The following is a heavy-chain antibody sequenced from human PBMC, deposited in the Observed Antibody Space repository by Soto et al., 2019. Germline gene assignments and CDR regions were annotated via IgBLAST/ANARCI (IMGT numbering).Heavy chain of an antibody. CDR3: ARERYYYGSGRGGGGMDV. CDR2: ISYDGSNK. V-gene: IGHV3-30-3*01. Sequence: QVQLVESGGGVVQPGRSLRLSCAASGFTFSSYAMHWVRQAPGKGLEWVAVISYDGSNKYYADSVKGRFTISRDNSKNPLYLEMNSLRAEDTAVYYCARERYYYGSGRGGGGMDVWGQGTTVTVSS. CDR1: GFTFSSYA. J-gene: IGHJ6*02. D-gene: IGHD3-10*01.